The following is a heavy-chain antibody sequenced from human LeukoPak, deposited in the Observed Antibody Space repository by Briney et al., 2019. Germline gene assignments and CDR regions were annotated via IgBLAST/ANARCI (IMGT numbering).Heavy chain of an antibody. J-gene: IGHJ4*02. D-gene: IGHD5-24*01. CDR3: ASGRDGYNYADY. Sequence: SETLSLTCTVSGGSISSSSYYWGWIRQPPGKGLEWIGSIYYSGSTYYNPSLKSRVTISVDTSKNQFSLKLSSVTAADTAVYYCASGRDGYNYADYWGRGTLVTVSS. CDR2: IYYSGST. V-gene: IGHV4-39*01. CDR1: GGSISSSSYY.